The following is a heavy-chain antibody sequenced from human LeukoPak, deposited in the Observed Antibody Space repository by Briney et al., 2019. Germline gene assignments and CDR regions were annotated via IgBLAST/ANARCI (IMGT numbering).Heavy chain of an antibody. CDR2: IFSSGST. Sequence: SETLSLTCTVSGGSISGYYWSWIRQPPGKGLEWIGYIFSSGSTNYNPSLKSRVTISGDTSVNQFSLKLSSVTAADTAVYYCARHYYDRSDSYSFDYWGQGTLVTVSS. CDR3: ARHYYDRSDSYSFDY. J-gene: IGHJ4*02. CDR1: GGSISGYY. V-gene: IGHV4-59*08. D-gene: IGHD3-22*01.